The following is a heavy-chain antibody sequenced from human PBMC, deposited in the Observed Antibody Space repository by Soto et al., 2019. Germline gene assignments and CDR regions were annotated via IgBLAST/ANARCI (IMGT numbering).Heavy chain of an antibody. D-gene: IGHD3-22*01. Sequence: GGSLRLSCAASGFTFTNAWINWVRQAPGKGLEWVGRIKSKTDGGTTDYAEPVKGRFAISRDDSNNMVYLQTNSLKIEDTAVYYCTTDSYSTIIIVRFDYWGHGTLVTVSS. CDR1: GFTFTNAW. CDR2: IKSKTDGGTT. J-gene: IGHJ4*01. V-gene: IGHV3-15*07. CDR3: TTDSYSTIIIVRFDY.